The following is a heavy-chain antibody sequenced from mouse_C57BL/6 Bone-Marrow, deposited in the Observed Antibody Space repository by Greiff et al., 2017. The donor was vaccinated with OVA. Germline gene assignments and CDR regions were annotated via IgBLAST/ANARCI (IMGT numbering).Heavy chain of an antibody. CDR1: GYAFSSYW. CDR3: ARRLRRSGAWFAY. Sequence: QAQLQQSGAELVKPGASVKISCKASGYAFSSYWMNWVKQRPGKGLEWIGQIYPGDGDTNYNGKFKGKATLTADKSSSTAYMQLSSLTSEDSAVYFCARRLRRSGAWFAYWGQGTLVTVSA. D-gene: IGHD2-2*01. J-gene: IGHJ3*01. CDR2: IYPGDGDT. V-gene: IGHV1-80*01.